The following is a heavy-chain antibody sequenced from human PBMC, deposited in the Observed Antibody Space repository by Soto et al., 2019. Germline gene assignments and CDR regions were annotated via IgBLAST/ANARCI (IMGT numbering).Heavy chain of an antibody. D-gene: IGHD3-22*01. CDR2: ISYDGSNK. CDR3: AKELDYDSSGYYDY. J-gene: IGHJ4*02. Sequence: PVGSLRLSCAASGFTFSSYGMHWVRQAPGKGLEWVAVISYDGSNKYYADSVKGRFTISRDNSKNTLYLQMNSLRAEDTAVYYCAKELDYDSSGYYDYWGQGTLVTVSS. CDR1: GFTFSSYG. V-gene: IGHV3-30*18.